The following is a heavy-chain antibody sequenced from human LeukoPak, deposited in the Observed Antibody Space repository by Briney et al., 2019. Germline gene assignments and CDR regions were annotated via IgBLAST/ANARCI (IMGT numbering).Heavy chain of an antibody. J-gene: IGHJ4*02. CDR3: ARGQSGKDFDY. CDR1: GGTFSSYT. Sequence: SVKVSCKASGGTFSSYTISWVRQAPGQGLERMGRIIPILGIANYAQKFQGRVTITADKSTSTAYMELSSLRSEDTAVYYCARGQSGKDFDYWGRGTLVTVSS. CDR2: IIPILGIA. V-gene: IGHV1-69*02.